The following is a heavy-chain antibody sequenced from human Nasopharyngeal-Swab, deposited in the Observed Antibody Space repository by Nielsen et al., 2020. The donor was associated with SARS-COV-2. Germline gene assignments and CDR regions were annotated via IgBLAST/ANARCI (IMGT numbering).Heavy chain of an antibody. J-gene: IGHJ3*02. D-gene: IGHD3-3*01. V-gene: IGHV3-13*01. CDR2: IGTAGDT. CDR1: GFTFSSYD. Sequence: GGSLRLSCAASGFTFSSYDMHWVRQATGKGLEWVSAIGTAGDTYYPGSVKGRFTISRENAKNSLYLQMNSLRAGDTAVYYCARRARFDFWSGHGAFDIWGQGTMVIVSS. CDR3: ARRARFDFWSGHGAFDI.